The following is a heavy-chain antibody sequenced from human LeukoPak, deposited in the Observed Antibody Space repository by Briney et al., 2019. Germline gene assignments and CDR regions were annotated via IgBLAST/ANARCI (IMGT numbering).Heavy chain of an antibody. CDR2: MYYRGGT. D-gene: IGHD2-15*01. Sequence: KSSETLSLTCTVSGGSISNTNYYWGWIRQPPGKGLEWIGHMYYRGGTARNSSLKSRVTISVDTSKNQSSLKLTSVTASDTAVYHCARRPPWRQDPAIPLHIWGQGTLVTVSS. CDR3: ARRPPWRQDPAIPLHI. V-gene: IGHV4-39*01. J-gene: IGHJ3*02. CDR1: GGSISNTNYY.